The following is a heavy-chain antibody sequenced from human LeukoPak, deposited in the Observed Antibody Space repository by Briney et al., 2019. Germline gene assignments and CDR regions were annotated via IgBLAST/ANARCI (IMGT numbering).Heavy chain of an antibody. V-gene: IGHV4-34*01. CDR1: GGSFSGYY. CDR3: ARGLPGSGYAHFNWFDP. CDR2: INHSGST. D-gene: IGHD3-22*01. Sequence: PSETLSLTCAVYGGSFSGYYWSWIRQPPGKGLEWIGEINHSGSTNYNPSLKSRVTISVDTSKNQFSLKLSSVTAADTAVYYCARGLPGSGYAHFNWFDPWGQGTLVTVSS. J-gene: IGHJ5*02.